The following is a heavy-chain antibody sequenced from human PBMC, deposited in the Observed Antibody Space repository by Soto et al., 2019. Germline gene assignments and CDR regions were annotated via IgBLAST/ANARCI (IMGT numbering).Heavy chain of an antibody. CDR1: GFSLSTSGVA. Sequence: SGPTGEPTQTLTLTCTFSGFSLSTSGVAVDWVRQPPGKALEWLVRIYWDNDKRYNPSLQSRLTITKDTPRNQVVLTMTNMDPADTATYFCGRALGYCTSTNCYGRGLYVDHWGQ. D-gene: IGHD2-2*01. V-gene: IGHV2-5*02. J-gene: IGHJ1*01. CDR3: GRALGYCTSTNCYGRGLYVDH. CDR2: IYWDNDK.